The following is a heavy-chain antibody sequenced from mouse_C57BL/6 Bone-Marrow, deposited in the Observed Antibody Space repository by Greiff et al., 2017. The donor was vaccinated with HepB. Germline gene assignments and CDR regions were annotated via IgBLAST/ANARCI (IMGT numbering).Heavy chain of an antibody. D-gene: IGHD2-14*01. J-gene: IGHJ3*01. CDR3: ADRRTGSWFAY. V-gene: IGHV1-19*01. CDR2: INPYNGGT. Sequence: VQLKESGPVLVKPGASVKMSCKASGYTFTDYYMNWVKQSHGKSLEWIGVINPYNGGTSYNQKFKGKATLTVDKSSSTAYMELNSLTSEDSAVYYCADRRTGSWFAYWGQGTLVTVSA. CDR1: GYTFTDYY.